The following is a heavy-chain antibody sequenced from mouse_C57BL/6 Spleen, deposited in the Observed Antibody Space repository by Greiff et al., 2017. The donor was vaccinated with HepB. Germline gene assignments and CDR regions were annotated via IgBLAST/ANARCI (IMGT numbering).Heavy chain of an antibody. CDR2: ISDGGSYT. Sequence: EVKLMESGGGLVKPGGSLKLSCAASGFTFSSYAMSWVRQTPEKRLEWVATISDGGSYTYYPDNVKGRFTISRDNAKNNLYLQMSHLKSEDTAMYYCARDPMVTTRAMDYWGQGTSVTVSS. CDR3: ARDPMVTTRAMDY. CDR1: GFTFSSYA. J-gene: IGHJ4*01. V-gene: IGHV5-4*01. D-gene: IGHD2-2*01.